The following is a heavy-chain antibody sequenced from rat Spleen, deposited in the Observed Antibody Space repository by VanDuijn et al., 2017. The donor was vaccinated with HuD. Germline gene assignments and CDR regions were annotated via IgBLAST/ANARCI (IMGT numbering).Heavy chain of an antibody. CDR1: GFIFNNYY. V-gene: IGHV4-2*01. D-gene: IGHD1-9*01. CDR3: AREHLGINY. Sequence: EVQLVESGGGLVQPGRSLKLSCAASGFIFNNYYMVWVRQAPGKGLEWVGEINQDSSIINYIPSLKDKFTISRDNAQNTLYLQMTKLGSEDTAIYYCAREHLGINYWGQGVMVTVSS. J-gene: IGHJ2*01. CDR2: INQDSSII.